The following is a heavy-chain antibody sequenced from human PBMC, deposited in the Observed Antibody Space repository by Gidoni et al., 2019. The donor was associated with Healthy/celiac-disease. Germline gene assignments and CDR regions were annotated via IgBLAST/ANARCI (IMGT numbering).Heavy chain of an antibody. Sequence: QVQLQQWVAGLLKPSETLSLTCAVYGGSFSGYYWSWIRQPPGKGLEWIGEINHSGSTNYNPSLKSRVTISVDTSKNQFSLKLSSVTAADTAVYYCARTRTAYDFWSGYRYNWFDPWGQGTLVTVSS. CDR2: INHSGST. CDR3: ARTRTAYDFWSGYRYNWFDP. J-gene: IGHJ5*02. D-gene: IGHD3-3*01. V-gene: IGHV4-34*01. CDR1: GGSFSGYY.